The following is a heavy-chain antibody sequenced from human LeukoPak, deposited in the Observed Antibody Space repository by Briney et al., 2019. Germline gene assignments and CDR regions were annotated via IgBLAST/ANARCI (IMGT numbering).Heavy chain of an antibody. CDR3: ARRVSYYDSSGYFDC. Sequence: PSETLSLTCTVSGDSISSNNYFWGWIRQPPGKGLEYIGSIYYSGSTYYNPSLKSRVTISVDTSKNQLSLKLSSVTAADTAVYYCARRVSYYDSSGYFDCWGQGNMVTVSS. J-gene: IGHJ4*02. V-gene: IGHV4-39*01. CDR1: GDSISSNNYF. D-gene: IGHD3-22*01. CDR2: IYYSGST.